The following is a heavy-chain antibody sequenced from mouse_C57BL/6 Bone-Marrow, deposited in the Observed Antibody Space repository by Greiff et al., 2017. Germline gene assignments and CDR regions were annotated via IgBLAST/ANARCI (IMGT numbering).Heavy chain of an antibody. CDR2: ISDGGSYT. J-gene: IGHJ2*01. Sequence: EVKLVESGGGLVKPGGSLKLSCAASGFTFSSYAMSWVRQTPEKRLEWVATISDGGSYTYYPDNVKGRFTISRDNAKNNLYLQMSHLKSEDTAMYYCARGRRTGYFDYWGQGTTLTVSS. CDR3: ARGRRTGYFDY. V-gene: IGHV5-4*03. CDR1: GFTFSSYA.